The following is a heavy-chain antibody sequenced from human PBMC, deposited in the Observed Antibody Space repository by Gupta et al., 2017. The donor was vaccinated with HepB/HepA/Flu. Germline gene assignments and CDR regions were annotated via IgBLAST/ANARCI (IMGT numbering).Heavy chain of an antibody. J-gene: IGHJ4*02. CDR2: ISTTSSTI. CDR3: AIENSSPFDY. V-gene: IGHV3-48*03. Sequence: EVQLVESGGGLVQPGGSLRLSWVASGITLSTYKMHWVRQAPGKGLEWVSYISTTSSTIHYADSVKGRFTISRDNAKNSLYLQMNSLGVEDTAVYYCAIENSSPFDYWGQGTLVTVSS. CDR1: GITLSTYK.